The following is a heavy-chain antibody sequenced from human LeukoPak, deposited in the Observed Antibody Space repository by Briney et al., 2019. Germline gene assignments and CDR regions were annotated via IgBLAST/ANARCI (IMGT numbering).Heavy chain of an antibody. V-gene: IGHV3-9*03. Sequence: GGSLRLSCAASGLTFDDYAMHWVRQAPGKGLGWVSGISWNSGSIGYADSVKGRFTLARENARNSLHLQMNSLRAEDMALYYCAKDGTRYDSSGYYSHLDYWGQGRLVTVSS. D-gene: IGHD3-22*01. CDR3: AKDGTRYDSSGYYSHLDY. CDR2: ISWNSGSI. CDR1: GLTFDDYA. J-gene: IGHJ4*02.